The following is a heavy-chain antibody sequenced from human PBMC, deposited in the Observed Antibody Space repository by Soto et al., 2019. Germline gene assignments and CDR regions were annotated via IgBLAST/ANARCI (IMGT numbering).Heavy chain of an antibody. CDR3: TKDLKSGSAASLFDP. CDR2: IIGSGGRT. V-gene: IGHV3-23*01. CDR1: GFTFTTYA. Sequence: EGQLLESGGGLVQPGGSLRLSCAASGFTFTTYAMAWVRQAPGKGLEWVSDIIGSGGRTNYADSVKGGFTISRDNSKNTQYLQMSSLRPADTAVYYCTKDLKSGSAASLFDPWGQGTLVTVSS. D-gene: IGHD2-2*01. J-gene: IGHJ5*02.